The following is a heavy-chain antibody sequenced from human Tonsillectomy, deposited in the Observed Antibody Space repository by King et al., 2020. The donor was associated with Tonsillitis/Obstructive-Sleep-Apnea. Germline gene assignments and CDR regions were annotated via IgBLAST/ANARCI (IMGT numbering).Heavy chain of an antibody. CDR1: GDTYA. CDR3: ASSEGQLLGLGDYYYGMDV. J-gene: IGHJ6*02. D-gene: IGHD2-2*01. Sequence: QLVQSGAEVKKPGSSVKVSCKASGDTYAFSWVRQAPGQGLEWMGGIIPILDIAKYAQKFQGRVTITADKSTSTAYMELSSLTSEDTAVYYCASSEGQLLGLGDYYYGMDVWGQGTTVTVSS. V-gene: IGHV1-69*10. CDR2: IIPILDIA.